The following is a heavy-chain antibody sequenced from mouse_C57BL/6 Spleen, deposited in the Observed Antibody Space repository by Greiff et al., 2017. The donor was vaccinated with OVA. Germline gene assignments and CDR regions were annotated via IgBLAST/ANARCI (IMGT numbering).Heavy chain of an antibody. J-gene: IGHJ3*01. Sequence: EVKLLESGGGLVQPGGSLSLSCAASGFTFTDYYMSWVRQPPGKALEWLGFIRNKANGYTTEYNAYVKGRFTISRDNSQSILYLQMNAQGAEDSDTYYCASALLYDFWFAYWGQGTLVTVSA. CDR2: IRNKANGYTT. D-gene: IGHD2-3*01. CDR3: ASALLYDFWFAY. V-gene: IGHV7-3*01. CDR1: GFTFTDYY.